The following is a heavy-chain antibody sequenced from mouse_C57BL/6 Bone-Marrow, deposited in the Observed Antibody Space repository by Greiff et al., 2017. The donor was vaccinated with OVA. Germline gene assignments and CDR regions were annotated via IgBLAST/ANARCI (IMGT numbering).Heavy chain of an antibody. CDR3: AYGGDSSGYGAWFAY. CDR1: GYTFTDYY. V-gene: IGHV1-19*01. D-gene: IGHD3-2*02. J-gene: IGHJ3*01. Sequence: VQLQQSGPVLVKPGASVKMSCKASGYTFTDYYMNWVKQSHGKSLEWIGVINPYNGGTSYNQKFKGKATLTVDKSSSTAYMELNSLTSEDSAVYYCAYGGDSSGYGAWFAYWGQGTLVTVSA. CDR2: INPYNGGT.